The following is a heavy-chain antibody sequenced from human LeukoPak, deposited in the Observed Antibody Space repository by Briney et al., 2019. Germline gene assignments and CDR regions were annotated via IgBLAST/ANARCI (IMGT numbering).Heavy chain of an antibody. CDR3: TTGPYDYGSGTYYH. D-gene: IGHD3-10*01. Sequence: PGGSLRLSCAASGFTFSSYSMNWVRQAPGKGLEWVSSISSSSSYIYYADSVKGRFTISRDNAKNSLYLQMNSLRAEDTAVYYCTTGPYDYGSGTYYHWGQGTLVTVSS. CDR2: ISSSSSYI. V-gene: IGHV3-21*01. CDR1: GFTFSSYS. J-gene: IGHJ4*02.